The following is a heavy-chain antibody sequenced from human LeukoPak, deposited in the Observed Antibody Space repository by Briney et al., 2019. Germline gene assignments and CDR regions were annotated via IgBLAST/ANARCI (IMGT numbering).Heavy chain of an antibody. Sequence: GGSLRLSCAASGFTFSSYEMNWVRQAPGKGLEWISYISSSGSTMYYADSVKGRFTISRDNAKNSLYLQMNSLRAEDTAIYYCASRSWYARDYWGQGTLITVSS. J-gene: IGHJ4*02. V-gene: IGHV3-48*03. D-gene: IGHD6-13*01. CDR2: ISSSGSTM. CDR3: ASRSWYARDY. CDR1: GFTFSSYE.